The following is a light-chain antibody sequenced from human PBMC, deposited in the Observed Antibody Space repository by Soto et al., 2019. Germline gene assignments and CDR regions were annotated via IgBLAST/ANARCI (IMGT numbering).Light chain of an antibody. CDR3: EQNYITPPLT. J-gene: IGKJ5*01. CDR2: GAS. Sequence: DIQMTQSPSSLSASVGDRVTIACRASQDIYTFLNWYQQKPGKAPKLLIFGASSLQSGVPSRFSGSGSGTAFTLTISSLQHEEVEAYYYEQNYITPPLTFGQGTRLEI. V-gene: IGKV1-39*01. CDR1: QDIYTF.